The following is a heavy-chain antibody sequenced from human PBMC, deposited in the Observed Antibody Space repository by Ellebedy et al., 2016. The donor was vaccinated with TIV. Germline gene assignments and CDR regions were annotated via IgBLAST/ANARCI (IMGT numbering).Heavy chain of an antibody. D-gene: IGHD2-15*01. CDR3: AKSHPPYCSGGSCYSVGYYGMDV. CDR1: GFTFDDYA. Sequence: SLKISXAASGFTFDDYAMHWVRQAPGKGLEGVSGISWNSGSIGYADSVKGRFTISRDNAKNSLYLQMNSLRAEDTALYYCAKSHPPYCSGGSCYSVGYYGMDVWGQGTTVTVSS. CDR2: ISWNSGSI. J-gene: IGHJ6*02. V-gene: IGHV3-9*01.